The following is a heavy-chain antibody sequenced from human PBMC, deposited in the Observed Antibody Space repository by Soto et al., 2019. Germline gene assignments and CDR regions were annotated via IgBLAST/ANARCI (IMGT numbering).Heavy chain of an antibody. J-gene: IGHJ3*02. CDR1: CGSSRNSGYY. CDR2: IYYSRSS. V-gene: IGHV4-39*01. Sequence: TQPVTCTVACGSSRNSGYYRGWISQPPGKGLEWIGSIYYSRSSYYNPSLKSRVTISVDSSQNQFSLETRSGTAADTARYHCACPDFGSRTRSGGAFDIWGQR. D-gene: IGHD3-3*01. CDR3: ACPDFGSRTRSGGAFDI.